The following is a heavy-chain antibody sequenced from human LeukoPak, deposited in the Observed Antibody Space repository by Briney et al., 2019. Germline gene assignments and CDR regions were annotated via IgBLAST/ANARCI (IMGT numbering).Heavy chain of an antibody. Sequence: ASVKVSCKASGYEFTGYYMHWVRQAPGQGLEWMGWINPNSGDSHHAQKFQGRVTMTRDTSISTAYVELSRLRSDDTAVYYCAREIGGILVFDYWGQGTLVTVSS. CDR1: GYEFTGYY. CDR2: INPNSGDS. CDR3: AREIGGILVFDY. J-gene: IGHJ4*02. V-gene: IGHV1-2*02. D-gene: IGHD5-18*01.